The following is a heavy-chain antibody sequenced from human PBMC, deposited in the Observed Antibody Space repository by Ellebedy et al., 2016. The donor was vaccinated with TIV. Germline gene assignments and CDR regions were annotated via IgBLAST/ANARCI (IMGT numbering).Heavy chain of an antibody. CDR3: ARVVVVGASDWFDP. CDR1: GFTFSSYS. V-gene: IGHV3-48*04. J-gene: IGHJ5*02. Sequence: PGGSLRLSCAASGFTFSSYSMNWVRQAPGKGLEWVSYISSSSSSIYNADSVKGRFTISRDNAKNSLYLQMNSLRAEDTAVYYCARVVVVGASDWFDPWGQGTLVTVSS. CDR2: ISSSSSSI. D-gene: IGHD2-15*01.